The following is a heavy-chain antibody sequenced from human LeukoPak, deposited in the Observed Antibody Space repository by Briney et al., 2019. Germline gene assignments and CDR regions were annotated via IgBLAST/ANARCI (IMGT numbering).Heavy chain of an antibody. D-gene: IGHD3-10*02. Sequence: GRSLGLSCAASGFTFDDYAMHWVRQAPGKGLEWVSGTSWNSGSLGYADSVKGRFTISRDNAKNSLYLQMNSLRAEDTALYYCAKDIFVRRNYYYYMDVWGKGTTVTVSS. CDR3: AKDIFVRRNYYYYMDV. J-gene: IGHJ6*03. V-gene: IGHV3-9*01. CDR2: TSWNSGSL. CDR1: GFTFDDYA.